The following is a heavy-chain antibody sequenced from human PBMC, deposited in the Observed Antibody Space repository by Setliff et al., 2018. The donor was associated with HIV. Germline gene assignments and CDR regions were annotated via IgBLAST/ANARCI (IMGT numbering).Heavy chain of an antibody. CDR1: GGTFRSYG. J-gene: IGHJ6*03. D-gene: IGHD5-12*01. CDR3: ARVAEMATIGYNHFYMDV. V-gene: IGHV1-69*13. Sequence: SVKVSCKASGGTFRSYGISWVRQAPGQGPEWMVGIIPMFGTTNYAQKFQGRVTITADESTSTAYMELSSLRSDDTAVYYCARVAEMATIGYNHFYMDVWGQGTTVTVSS. CDR2: IIPMFGTT.